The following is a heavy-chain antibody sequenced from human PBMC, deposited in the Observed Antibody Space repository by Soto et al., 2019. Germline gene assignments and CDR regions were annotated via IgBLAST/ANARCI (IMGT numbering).Heavy chain of an antibody. CDR3: ARTSVLRYFDWSLNWFDP. Sequence: QVQLVQSGAEVKKPGASVKVSCKASGYTFTSYGISWVRQAPGQGLEWMGWISAYNGNTNYAQKLQGRVTMTTDTSTRTAYMELRSLRSDDTAVYYCARTSVLRYFDWSLNWFDPWGQGTLVTVSS. J-gene: IGHJ5*02. CDR1: GYTFTSYG. CDR2: ISAYNGNT. D-gene: IGHD3-9*01. V-gene: IGHV1-18*01.